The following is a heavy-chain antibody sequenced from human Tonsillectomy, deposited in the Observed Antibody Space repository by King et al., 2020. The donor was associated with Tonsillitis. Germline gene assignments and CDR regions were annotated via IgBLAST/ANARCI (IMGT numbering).Heavy chain of an antibody. CDR2: ISYDADNK. CDR3: ARALYSDYYDSSGYRYFDY. CDR1: QFTFNSYA. D-gene: IGHD3-22*01. J-gene: IGHJ4*02. V-gene: IGHV3-30-3*01. Sequence: VQLVESGGGVVQPGRSLRLSCAASQFTFNSYAMHWVRQAPGKGLEWVAVISYDADNKFYADSVKGRFTISRDNSKNTLYLQMNSLRAEDTAVYYCARALYSDYYDSSGYRYFDYWGQGTLVTVYS.